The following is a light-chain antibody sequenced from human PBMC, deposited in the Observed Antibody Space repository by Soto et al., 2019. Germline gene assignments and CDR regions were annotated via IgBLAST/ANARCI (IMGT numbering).Light chain of an antibody. V-gene: IGKV3-15*01. CDR1: QSVSSN. Sequence: EIVMPQGPGILYESPGERATLSCRASQSVSSNLAWYQQKPGQAPRLLIYGASTRATGIPARFSGSGSGTEFTLTISSLQSKDIAVYDCQQRNSCSRSFG. CDR3: QQRNSCSRS. CDR2: GAS. J-gene: IGKJ1*01.